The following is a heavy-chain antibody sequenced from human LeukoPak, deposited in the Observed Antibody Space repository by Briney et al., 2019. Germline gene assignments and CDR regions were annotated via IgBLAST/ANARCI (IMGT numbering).Heavy chain of an antibody. V-gene: IGHV1-46*01. CDR2: INPSGGST. D-gene: IGHD3-22*01. CDR1: GYTFTSYY. CDR3: ARDYGLFRYTYYYDSSGYFPTPPMGY. J-gene: IGHJ4*02. Sequence: ASVKVSCKASGYTFTSYYMHWVRQAPGQGLEWMGIINPSGGSTSYAQKLQGRVTMTRDTSTSTVYMELSSLRSEDTAVYYCARDYGLFRYTYYYDSSGYFPTPPMGYWGQGTLVTVSS.